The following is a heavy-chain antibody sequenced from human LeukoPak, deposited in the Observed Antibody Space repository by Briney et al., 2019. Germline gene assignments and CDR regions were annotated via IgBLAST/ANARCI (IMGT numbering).Heavy chain of an antibody. Sequence: GGPLRLSCAASGFTFSSYAMSWVRQAPGKGLEWVSAISGSGGSTYYADSVKGRFTISRDNSKNTLYLQMNSLRAEDTAVYYCAPGGIAAAGGGWFDPWGQGTLVTVSS. J-gene: IGHJ5*02. V-gene: IGHV3-23*01. CDR1: GFTFSSYA. CDR2: ISGSGGST. D-gene: IGHD6-13*01. CDR3: APGGIAAAGGGWFDP.